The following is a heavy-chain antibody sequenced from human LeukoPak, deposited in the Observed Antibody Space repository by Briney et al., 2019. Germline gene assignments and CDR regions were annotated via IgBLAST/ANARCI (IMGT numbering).Heavy chain of an antibody. D-gene: IGHD6-13*01. J-gene: IGHJ5*02. CDR1: GGTFSSYT. CDR2: IIPILGIA. CDR3: AREISSSSWSVGWFDP. V-gene: IGHV1-69*04. Sequence: ASVKVSCKASGGTFSSYTISWVRQAPGQGLEWMGRIIPILGIANYAQKFEGRVTITADKSTSTAYMELSSLRSEDTAMYYCAREISSSSWSVGWFDPWGQGTLVTVSP.